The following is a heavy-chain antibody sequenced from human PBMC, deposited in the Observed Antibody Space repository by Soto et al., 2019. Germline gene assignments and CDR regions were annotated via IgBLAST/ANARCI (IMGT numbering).Heavy chain of an antibody. CDR2: FHKSGGT. J-gene: IGHJ5*02. CDR3: TRYVDTAMINWFDP. D-gene: IGHD5-18*01. Sequence: PSETLSLTCSVSGVSISDSRDHWGWIRQPPGKGLEWIGNFHKSGGTDYNPSLRSRISMSLDTSKKQFSLNLTSVTAADTAMYYCTRYVDTAMINWFDPWGLGTLVTVSS. V-gene: IGHV4-39*07. CDR1: GVSISDSRDH.